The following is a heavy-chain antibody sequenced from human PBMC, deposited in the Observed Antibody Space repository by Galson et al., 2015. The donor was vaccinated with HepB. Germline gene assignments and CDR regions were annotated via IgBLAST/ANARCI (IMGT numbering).Heavy chain of an antibody. Sequence: SLRLSCAASGFTFSSYAMSWVRQAPGKGLEWVSAISGSGGSTYYADSVKGRFTISRDNSTNTLYLQMNSLRAEDTAVYYCAKDRYDSSGYDAFDIWGQGTMVTVSS. CDR3: AKDRYDSSGYDAFDI. D-gene: IGHD3-22*01. CDR2: ISGSGGST. V-gene: IGHV3-23*01. J-gene: IGHJ3*02. CDR1: GFTFSSYA.